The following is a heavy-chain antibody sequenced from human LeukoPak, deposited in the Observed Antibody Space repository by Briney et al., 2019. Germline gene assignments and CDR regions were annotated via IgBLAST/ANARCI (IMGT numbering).Heavy chain of an antibody. D-gene: IGHD3-10*01. CDR3: QRDLIRTYYSDSGSFSQGPAHL. CDR1: GGSLRPFY. J-gene: IGHJ4*02. V-gene: IGHV4-34*01. CDR2: ICDTGNT. Sequence: SGTLSLTCGVYGGSLRPFYWIWLRQPPGKGMEWIGEICDTGNTNYSPSLTSRVTISIDTSRNQFSSKLTSVSAADTAVYHCQRDLIRTYYSDSGSFSQGPAHLWRQGTLVTVSS.